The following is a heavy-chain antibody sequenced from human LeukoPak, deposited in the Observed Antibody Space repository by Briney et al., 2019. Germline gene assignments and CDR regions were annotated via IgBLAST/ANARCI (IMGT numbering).Heavy chain of an antibody. Sequence: EASVKVSCKASGYTFTSYDINWVRQATGQGLEWMGWMNPNSGNTGYAQKFQGRVTMTRNTSISTACMELSSLRSEDTAVYYCARGKVTMVRGVPKYYFDYWGQGTLVSVSS. V-gene: IGHV1-8*01. D-gene: IGHD3-10*01. CDR2: MNPNSGNT. J-gene: IGHJ4*02. CDR1: GYTFTSYD. CDR3: ARGKVTMVRGVPKYYFDY.